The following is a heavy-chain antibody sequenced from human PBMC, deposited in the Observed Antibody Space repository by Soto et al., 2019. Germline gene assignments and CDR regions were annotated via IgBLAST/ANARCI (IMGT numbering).Heavy chain of an antibody. CDR2: ISGSGGST. J-gene: IGHJ4*02. CDR3: ALRKTGSYFDY. D-gene: IGHD1-26*01. CDR1: GFTFSTYA. Sequence: GGSLRLSCEGSGFTFSTYAMSWFRQAPGKGLEWVSAISGSGGSTYYTDSVKGRFTISTDNSKNTLYLQMNPLRAEDTALYYCALRKTGSYFDYWGQGSLVTVSS. V-gene: IGHV3-23*01.